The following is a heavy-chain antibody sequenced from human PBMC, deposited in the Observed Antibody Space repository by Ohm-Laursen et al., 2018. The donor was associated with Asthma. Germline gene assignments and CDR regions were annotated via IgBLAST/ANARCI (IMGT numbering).Heavy chain of an antibody. D-gene: IGHD2-2*01. Sequence: SLRLSCTASGFTFSSYWMHWVRQAPGKGLVWVSRINSDGSSTSYADSVKGRFTISRDNAKNTLYLQMNSLRVEDTAVYYCASIGYCSSTSCRNYYYYYGMDVWGQGATVTVSS. CDR1: GFTFSSYW. CDR2: INSDGSST. CDR3: ASIGYCSSTSCRNYYYYYGMDV. V-gene: IGHV3-74*01. J-gene: IGHJ6*02.